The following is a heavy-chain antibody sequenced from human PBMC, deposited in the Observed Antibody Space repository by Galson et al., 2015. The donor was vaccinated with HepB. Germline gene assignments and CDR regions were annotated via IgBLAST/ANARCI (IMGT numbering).Heavy chain of an antibody. V-gene: IGHV3-15*01. CDR1: GFTFSNAW. J-gene: IGHJ4*02. D-gene: IGHD5-18*01. CDR2: IKTKTDGGTT. CDR3: TTGRPPAGIQLWLQGYYFDY. Sequence: SLRLSCAASGFTFSNAWMSWVRQAPGKGLEWVGRIKTKTDGGTTDYAAPVKGRFTISRDDSKNTLYLQMNSLKTDDTAVYYCTTGRPPAGIQLWLQGYYFDYWGQGTLVTVSS.